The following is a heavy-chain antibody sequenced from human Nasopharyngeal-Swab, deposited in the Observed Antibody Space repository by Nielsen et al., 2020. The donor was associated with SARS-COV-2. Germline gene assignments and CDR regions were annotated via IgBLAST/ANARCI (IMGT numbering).Heavy chain of an antibody. CDR3: ARVVVPADYYYYYMDV. Sequence: SVTLSLTCTPFGCPTSSYYWPWLPQPPGQGLEWIGYLYYSGSTNYNPSLKSRVTISVETSKNQFSLQLSSVTAADTAVYYCARVVVPADYYYYYMDVWGKGTTVTVSS. J-gene: IGHJ6*03. V-gene: IGHV4-59*01. D-gene: IGHD2-2*01. CDR1: GCPTSSYY. CDR2: LYYSGST.